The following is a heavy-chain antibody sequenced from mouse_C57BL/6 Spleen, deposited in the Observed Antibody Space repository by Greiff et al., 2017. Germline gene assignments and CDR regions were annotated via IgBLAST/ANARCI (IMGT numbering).Heavy chain of an antibody. D-gene: IGHD2-4*01. J-gene: IGHJ3*01. Sequence: VQLQQPGAELVRPGTSVKLSCKASGYTFTSYWMHWVKQRPGQGLEWIGVIDPSDSYTNYNQKFKGKATLTVDTSSSTAYMQLSSLTSEDSAVYYCARSYDYHFDYWGQGTLVTVSA. CDR2: IDPSDSYT. CDR1: GYTFTSYW. V-gene: IGHV1-59*01. CDR3: ARSYDYHFDY.